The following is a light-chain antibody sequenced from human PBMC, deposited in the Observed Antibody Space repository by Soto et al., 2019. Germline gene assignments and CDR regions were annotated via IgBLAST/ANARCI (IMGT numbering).Light chain of an antibody. V-gene: IGKV1-27*01. CDR1: QGIRNC. CDR3: QKYSSVPV. CDR2: AAS. Sequence: DIQMTQSPTSLSASVGDRVTITCRASQGIRNCVAWYQQKPGKAPKLLIYAASTLQSGVPPRFSGSGSGTDFTLTINSLQPEDVATYSCQKYSSVPVFGPGTKVEIK. J-gene: IGKJ3*01.